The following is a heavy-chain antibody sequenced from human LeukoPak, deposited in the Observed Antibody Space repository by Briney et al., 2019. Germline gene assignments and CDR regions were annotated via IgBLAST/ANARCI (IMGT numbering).Heavy chain of an antibody. CDR3: ARDNKNFGIAVARS. J-gene: IGHJ5*02. CDR1: GFSFSSYS. CDR2: ISSSSSYI. D-gene: IGHD6-19*01. V-gene: IGHV3-21*01. Sequence: GGSLRLSCAASGFSFSSYSMNWVRQAPGQGLERVSSISSSSSYIYYADSVQGRFTISRDNAKNSLYLQMNSLRPEDTAGYYCARDNKNFGIAVARSWGQGTLVTVSS.